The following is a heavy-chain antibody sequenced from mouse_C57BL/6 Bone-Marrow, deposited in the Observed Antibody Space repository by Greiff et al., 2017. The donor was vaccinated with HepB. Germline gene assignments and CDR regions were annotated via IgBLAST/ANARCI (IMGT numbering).Heavy chain of an antibody. D-gene: IGHD2-2*01. CDR1: GFTFTDYY. J-gene: IGHJ1*03. CDR2: IRNKANGYTT. V-gene: IGHV7-3*01. Sequence: DVMLVESGGGLVQPGGSLSLSCAASGFTFTDYYMSWVRQPPGKALEWLGFIRNKANGYTTEYSASVKGRFTISRDNSQSILYLQMNALRAEDSATYYCARCHYYGYFWYFDVWGTGTTVTVSS. CDR3: ARCHYYGYFWYFDV.